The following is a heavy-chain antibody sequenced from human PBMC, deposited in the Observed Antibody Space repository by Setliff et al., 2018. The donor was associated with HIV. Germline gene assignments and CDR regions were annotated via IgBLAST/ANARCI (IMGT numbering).Heavy chain of an antibody. CDR2: IMSILRIA. V-gene: IGHV1-69*10. CDR3: ARDVNFYYEGGNWFDP. Sequence: SVKVSCKASGGSFTSFAISWVRQAPGQGLEWMGGIMSILRIANYAQKFQGRVTITADESTNTAYMELSSLRSEDTAVYYCARDVNFYYEGGNWFDPWGQGTLVTAPQ. J-gene: IGHJ5*02. CDR1: GGSFTSFA. D-gene: IGHD3-22*01.